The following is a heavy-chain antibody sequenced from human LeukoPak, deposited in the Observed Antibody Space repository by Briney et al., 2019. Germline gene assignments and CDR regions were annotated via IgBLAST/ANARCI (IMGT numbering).Heavy chain of an antibody. V-gene: IGHV3-23*01. CDR3: AKEGVVAAFFDY. D-gene: IGHD2-15*01. J-gene: IGHJ4*02. Sequence: RSGGSLRLSCAASGFTFSSYGMSWVRQAPGKGLEWVSAISGSGGSTYYADSVKGRFTISRDNSKNTLYLQMNSLRAEDTAVYYCAKEGVVAAFFDYWGQGTLVTVSS. CDR2: ISGSGGST. CDR1: GFTFSSYG.